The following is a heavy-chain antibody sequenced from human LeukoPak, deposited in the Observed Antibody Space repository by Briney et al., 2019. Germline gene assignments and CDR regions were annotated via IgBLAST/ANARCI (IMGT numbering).Heavy chain of an antibody. CDR3: ARHPDGSLSLDY. Sequence: SGGSLRLSCVASGFSFSDYYMSWIRQAPGKGLEWVSYISSSGSHTHYADSVTGRFTISRNNAKKSLHLQMNSLRAEDTAVYYCARHPDGSLSLDYWGQGTLVTVSS. CDR1: GFSFSDYY. CDR2: ISSSGSHT. D-gene: IGHD1-26*01. V-gene: IGHV3-11*03. J-gene: IGHJ4*02.